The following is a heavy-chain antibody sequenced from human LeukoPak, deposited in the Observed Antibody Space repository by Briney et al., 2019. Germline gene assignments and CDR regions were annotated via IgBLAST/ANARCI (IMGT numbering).Heavy chain of an antibody. V-gene: IGHV4-59*12. Sequence: SETLSLTCTVSGGSISSYYRSWIRQPPGKGLEWIATIYYTGSAYYNPSLKSRVTILVDTSKNQVSLTLSSVTAADTAVYYCARDLYFSDTSGYKDYWGQGILVTVSS. D-gene: IGHD3-22*01. J-gene: IGHJ4*02. CDR1: GGSISSYY. CDR2: IYYTGSA. CDR3: ARDLYFSDTSGYKDY.